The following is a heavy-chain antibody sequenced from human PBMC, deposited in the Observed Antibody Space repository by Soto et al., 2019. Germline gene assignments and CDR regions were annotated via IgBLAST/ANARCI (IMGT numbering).Heavy chain of an antibody. CDR1: GGSISSYY. D-gene: IGHD3-3*01. J-gene: IGHJ5*02. Sequence: QVQLQESGPGLVKPSETLSLTCTVSGGSISSYYWSWIRQPAGKGLEWIGRIYTSGSTNYNPSLKSRVTMSVDTSKNQFSLKLSSVTAADSAVYYCAIGDYFDFWSGYYSWFDPWGQGTLVTVSS. CDR3: AIGDYFDFWSGYYSWFDP. CDR2: IYTSGST. V-gene: IGHV4-4*07.